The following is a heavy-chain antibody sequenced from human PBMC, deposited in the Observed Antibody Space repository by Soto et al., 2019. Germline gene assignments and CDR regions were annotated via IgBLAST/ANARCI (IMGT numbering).Heavy chain of an antibody. CDR3: AANPNYYGSGSYRDY. D-gene: IGHD3-10*01. Sequence: SETLSLTCTVSGGSISSYYWSWIRQPPGKGLEWIGYIYYSGSTNYNPSLKSRVTISVDTSKNQFSLKLSSVTAADTAVYYCAANPNYYGSGSYRDYWGQGTLVTVS. J-gene: IGHJ4*02. CDR1: GGSISSYY. CDR2: IYYSGST. V-gene: IGHV4-59*08.